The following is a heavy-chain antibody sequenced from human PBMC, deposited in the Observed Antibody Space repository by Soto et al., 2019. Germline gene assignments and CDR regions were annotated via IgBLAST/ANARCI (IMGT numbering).Heavy chain of an antibody. CDR3: ARGLITTSDAFDI. J-gene: IGHJ3*02. CDR2: MNLNNGNT. CDR1: GYTFTDYG. Sequence: GASVKVSCKASGYTFTDYGISWVRQAPGQGLEWMGWMNLNNGNTGYAQKFQGRVTMTTNTSISTAYMELSSLRSEDTAVYYCARGLITTSDAFDIWGQGTMVTVSS. V-gene: IGHV1-8*02.